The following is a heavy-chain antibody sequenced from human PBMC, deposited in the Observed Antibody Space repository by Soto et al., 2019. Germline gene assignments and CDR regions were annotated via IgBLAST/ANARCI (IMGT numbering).Heavy chain of an antibody. J-gene: IGHJ3*02. CDR1: GYTFTSYG. CDR3: ATIITYNYDFWSGKTYGAFDI. Sequence: GASVKVSCKASGYTFTSYGISWVRQAPGQGLEWMGWISAYNGNTNYAQKLQGRVTMTTNTSTSTAYMELRSLRSEDTAVYYCATIITYNYDFWSGKTYGAFDIWGQGAKVTVSS. D-gene: IGHD3-3*01. V-gene: IGHV1-18*01. CDR2: ISAYNGNT.